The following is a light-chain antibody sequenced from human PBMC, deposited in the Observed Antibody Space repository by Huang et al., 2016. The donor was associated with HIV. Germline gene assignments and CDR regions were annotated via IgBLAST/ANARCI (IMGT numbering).Light chain of an antibody. CDR1: PTVSNDY. V-gene: IGKV3-20*01. Sequence: EIVLTQSPGTLSLSPGQRLTLSCRASPTVSNDYLAWYQQKPGQSPGLLIYAASTRAAGIPDRFSGSGSATDFIRTVSRLEPEDSAVYYCQQYALSPWTFGHGTKVEI. J-gene: IGKJ1*01. CDR3: QQYALSPWT. CDR2: AAS.